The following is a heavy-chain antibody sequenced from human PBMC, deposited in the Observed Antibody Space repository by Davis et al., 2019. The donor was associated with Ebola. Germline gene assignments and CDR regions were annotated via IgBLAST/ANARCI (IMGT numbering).Heavy chain of an antibody. Sequence: GESLKISCAASGFTFSSYAMHWVRQAPGKGLEWVAVISYDGSNKYYADSVKGRFTISRDNSKNTLYLQMNSLRAEDTAIYYCAKDLDERSGHDSVYFDYWGQGTLVTVSS. CDR2: ISYDGSNK. CDR3: AKDLDERSGHDSVYFDY. J-gene: IGHJ4*02. V-gene: IGHV3-30-3*01. CDR1: GFTFSSYA. D-gene: IGHD5-12*01.